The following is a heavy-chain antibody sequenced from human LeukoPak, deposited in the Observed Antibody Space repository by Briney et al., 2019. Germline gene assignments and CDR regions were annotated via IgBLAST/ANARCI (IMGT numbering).Heavy chain of an antibody. J-gene: IGHJ4*02. D-gene: IGHD4-17*01. Sequence: SETLSLTCAVYGGSFSGYYWSWIRQPPGKGLEWIGEINHSGRTNYNPSLKSRVTISVDTSKNQFSLKLSSVTAADTAVYYCASRPSYGDYFDDWGQGNLVTVSS. CDR2: INHSGRT. CDR3: ASRPSYGDYFDD. V-gene: IGHV4-34*01. CDR1: GGSFSGYY.